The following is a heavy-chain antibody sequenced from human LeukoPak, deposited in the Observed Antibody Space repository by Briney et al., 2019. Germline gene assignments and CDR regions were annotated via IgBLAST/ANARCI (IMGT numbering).Heavy chain of an antibody. Sequence: PGGSLRLSCSASEFTCYTMHRDRDAQGQGLGHVSAITSNGGSTYYADSVKGRFTISRDNSNNRLYLQMYGLRAEDTAVYFCARAGRAATDFGDFDCWGRGTRLIVS. CDR2: ITSNGGST. D-gene: IGHD2-15*01. J-gene: IGHJ4*02. V-gene: IGHV3-64*04. CDR1: EFTCYT. CDR3: ARAGRAATDFGDFDC.